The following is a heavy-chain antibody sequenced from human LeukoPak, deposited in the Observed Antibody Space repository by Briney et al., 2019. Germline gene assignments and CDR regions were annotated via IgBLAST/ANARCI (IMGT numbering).Heavy chain of an antibody. CDR2: INPNSGGT. CDR3: ARLHYYDSSGSKYYFDY. V-gene: IGHV1-2*02. Sequence: ASVKVSCKASGYTFTGYYMHWVRQAPGQGLEWMGWINPNSGGTNYAQKFQGRVTMTRDTSISTAYMELSRLRSDDTAVYYCARLHYYDSSGSKYYFDYWGQGTLVTVSS. CDR1: GYTFTGYY. D-gene: IGHD3-22*01. J-gene: IGHJ4*02.